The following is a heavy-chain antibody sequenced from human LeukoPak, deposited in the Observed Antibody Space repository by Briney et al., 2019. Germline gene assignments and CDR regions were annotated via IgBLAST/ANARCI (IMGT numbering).Heavy chain of an antibody. CDR3: ARVSPIAVAGPTLFDY. V-gene: IGHV3-11*01. CDR1: GLTFSDYY. D-gene: IGHD6-19*01. J-gene: IGHJ4*02. Sequence: GGSLRLSCAASGLTFSDYYMSWIRQAPGKGLEWVSYISSSGSTIYYADSVKGRFTISRDNAKNSLYLQVNSLRAEDTAVYYCARVSPIAVAGPTLFDYWGQGTLVTVSS. CDR2: ISSSGSTI.